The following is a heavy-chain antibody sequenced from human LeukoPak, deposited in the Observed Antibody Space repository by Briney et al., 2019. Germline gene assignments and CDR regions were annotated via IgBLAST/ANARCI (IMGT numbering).Heavy chain of an antibody. CDR3: ARHPNYIVVVTAIRHFDY. V-gene: IGHV4-39*01. J-gene: IGHJ4*02. CDR2: IYYSGST. D-gene: IGHD2-21*02. Sequence: PSETLSLTCTVSGGSISSSSYYWGWIRQPPGKGLEWIGSIYYSGSTYYNLSLKSRVTISVDTSKNQFSLKLSSVTAADTAVNYCARHPNYIVVVTAIRHFDYWGQGTLVTVSS. CDR1: GGSISSSSYY.